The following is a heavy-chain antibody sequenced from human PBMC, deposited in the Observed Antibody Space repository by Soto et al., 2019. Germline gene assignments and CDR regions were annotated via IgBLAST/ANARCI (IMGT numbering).Heavy chain of an antibody. V-gene: IGHV1-3*01. Sequence: SVKVSFKASGYTFTSYAMHWLRQAPGQRLEWMGWINAGNGNTKYSQKFQGRVTITRDTSASTAYMELSSLRSEDTSVYYCARGLRGYSYGCVDYWGQGTLVTVSS. CDR2: INAGNGNT. CDR3: ARGLRGYSYGCVDY. J-gene: IGHJ4*02. CDR1: GYTFTSYA. D-gene: IGHD5-18*01.